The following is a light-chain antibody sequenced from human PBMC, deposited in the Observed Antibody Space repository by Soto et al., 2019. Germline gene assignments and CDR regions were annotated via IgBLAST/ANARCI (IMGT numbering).Light chain of an antibody. CDR3: QQYDSWPLT. V-gene: IGKV3-15*01. CDR2: GAS. J-gene: IGKJ4*01. CDR1: QTIGNN. Sequence: IVMTQSPATLSVSPGERATLSCRASQTIGNNLAWYQQKPGQAPSLLIYGASTGAAGVPIGFSGGGSGTEFTLTISSPQSEEVAVYFCQQYDSWPLTFGGGTKVDIK.